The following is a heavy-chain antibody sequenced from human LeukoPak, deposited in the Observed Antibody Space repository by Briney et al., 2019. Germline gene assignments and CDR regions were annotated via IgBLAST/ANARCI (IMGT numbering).Heavy chain of an antibody. Sequence: ASVKVSCKASGYTFTSYDINWVRQATGQGLEWMGWMNPNSGNTGYAQKFQGRVTMTRNTSISTAYMELSSLRSEDTAVYYCARTSYSSGWYFDAFDIWGQGTMVTVSS. CDR3: ARTSYSSGWYFDAFDI. CDR2: MNPNSGNT. V-gene: IGHV1-8*01. J-gene: IGHJ3*02. D-gene: IGHD6-19*01. CDR1: GYTFTSYD.